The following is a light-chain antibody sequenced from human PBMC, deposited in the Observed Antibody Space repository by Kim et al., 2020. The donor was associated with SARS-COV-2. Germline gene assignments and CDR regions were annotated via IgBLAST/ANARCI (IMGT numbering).Light chain of an antibody. CDR3: LQYYDLPWT. CDR1: PDITNH. J-gene: IGKJ1*01. CDR2: AAS. V-gene: IGKV1-17*03. Sequence: DIQMTQSPSSMSASVGDRVTITCRASPDITNHLDWFQQTPGKAPELLIYAASYLQTGVPSRFSGSGSGTDFTLTISNLQPEDFATYYCLQYYDLPWTFGQGTKVDIK.